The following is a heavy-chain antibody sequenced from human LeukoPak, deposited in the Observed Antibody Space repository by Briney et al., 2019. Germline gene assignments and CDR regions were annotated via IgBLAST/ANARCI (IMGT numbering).Heavy chain of an antibody. J-gene: IGHJ4*02. CDR1: EFSVGSNY. Sequence: GGSLRLSCAASEFSVGSNYMTWVRQAPGKGLEWVSLIYSGGSTYYADSVKGRFTISRDNSKNTLYLQMNSLRAEDTAVYYCARDGHLGCLDYWGQGTLVTVSS. V-gene: IGHV3-66*01. CDR3: ARDGHLGCLDY. D-gene: IGHD7-27*01. CDR2: IYSGGST.